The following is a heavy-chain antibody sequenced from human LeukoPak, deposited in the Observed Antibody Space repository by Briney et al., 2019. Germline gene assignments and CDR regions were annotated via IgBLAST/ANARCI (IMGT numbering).Heavy chain of an antibody. J-gene: IGHJ4*02. Sequence: PGGSLRLSCAASGFTLSSYAMNWVRQAPGKGLEWVSAISGSGGSTYYADSVKGRFTISRDNSKNTLYLQMNSLRAEDTAVYYCAKDSAARRGYFDYWGQGTLVTVSS. CDR2: ISGSGGST. V-gene: IGHV3-23*01. CDR1: GFTLSSYA. CDR3: AKDSAARRGYFDY. D-gene: IGHD6-6*01.